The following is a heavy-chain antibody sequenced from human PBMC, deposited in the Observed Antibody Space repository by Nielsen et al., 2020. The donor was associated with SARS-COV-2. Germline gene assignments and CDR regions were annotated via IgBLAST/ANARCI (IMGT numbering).Heavy chain of an antibody. J-gene: IGHJ4*02. D-gene: IGHD3-3*01. Sequence: SETLSLTCTVPGGSISSYYWSWIRQPPGKGLEWIGYIYYSGSTNYNPSLKSRVTISVDTSKNQFSLKLSSVTAADTAVYYCASFGVDTAAGYDYWGQGTLVTVSS. CDR1: GGSISSYY. CDR3: ASFGVDTAAGYDY. CDR2: IYYSGST. V-gene: IGHV4-59*08.